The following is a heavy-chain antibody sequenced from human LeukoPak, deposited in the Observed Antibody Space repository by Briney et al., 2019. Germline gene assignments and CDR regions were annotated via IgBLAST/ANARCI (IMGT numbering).Heavy chain of an antibody. Sequence: SETLSLTCTVSGYSISSGYYWGWIRQPPGKGLEWIGSIYNSGTTSYNTSLKTGVTISVKSSKHQFSLKLSSVTAADTGLYDCASAYSSSWYWNWFDPWGQGTLVTVSS. V-gene: IGHV4-38-2*02. CDR3: ASAYSSSWYWNWFDP. D-gene: IGHD6-13*01. CDR1: GYSISSGYY. CDR2: IYNSGTT. J-gene: IGHJ5*02.